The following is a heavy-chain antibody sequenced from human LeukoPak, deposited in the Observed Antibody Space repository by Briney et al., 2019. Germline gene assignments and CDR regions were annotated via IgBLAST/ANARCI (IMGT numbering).Heavy chain of an antibody. Sequence: GRSLRLSCAASGFTFDDYAMHWVRQAPGKGLEWVSGISWNSGSIGYADSVKGRFTISRDNAKNSLYLQMNSLRAEDTALYYCAKDEGYSGSSHFDYWGQGTLVTVSS. CDR1: GFTFDDYA. J-gene: IGHJ4*02. D-gene: IGHD1-26*01. V-gene: IGHV3-9*01. CDR2: ISWNSGSI. CDR3: AKDEGYSGSSHFDY.